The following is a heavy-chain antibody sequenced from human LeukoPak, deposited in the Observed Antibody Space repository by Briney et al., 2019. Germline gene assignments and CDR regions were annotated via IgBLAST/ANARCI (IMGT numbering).Heavy chain of an antibody. V-gene: IGHV3-20*04. CDR2: INWNGGST. D-gene: IGHD2-15*01. CDR3: ARDSKILGYCSGGSCYDHYYYYYMDV. Sequence: QPGGSLRLSCAASGFTFDDFAMHWVRQAPGKGLEWVSGINWNGGSTGYADSVKGRFTISRDNAKNSLYLQMNSLRAEDTALYYCARDSKILGYCSGGSCYDHYYYYYMDVWGKGTTVTVSS. J-gene: IGHJ6*03. CDR1: GFTFDDFA.